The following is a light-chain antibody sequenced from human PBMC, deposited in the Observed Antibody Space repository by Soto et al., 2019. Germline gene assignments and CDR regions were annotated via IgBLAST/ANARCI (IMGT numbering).Light chain of an antibody. CDR1: QSVSNW. V-gene: IGKV1-5*03. CDR3: QQYNFYPWT. J-gene: IGKJ1*01. Sequence: DIQMTQSPSTLSASVGDRVTITCRASQSVSNWLAWYQQKPGKAPKLLIYKASSLESGVPSRFSGSGSGTEFTLTISSLQPDDFATYPCQQYNFYPWTFGQGTKVEIK. CDR2: KAS.